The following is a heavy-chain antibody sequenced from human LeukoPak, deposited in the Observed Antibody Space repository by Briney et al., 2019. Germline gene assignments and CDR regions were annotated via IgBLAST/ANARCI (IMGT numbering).Heavy chain of an antibody. Sequence: GGSLRLSCAASGFIFSSYWMSWVRQAPGKGLEWVANIKQDGSEKYYVDSVKGRFTISRDNAKNSLYLQMNSLRAEDTAVYSCARGADGVSSNSRGWFDPRGQGTLVTVSS. D-gene: IGHD2-15*01. V-gene: IGHV3-7*01. CDR1: GFIFSSYW. CDR2: IKQDGSEK. CDR3: ARGADGVSSNSRGWFDP. J-gene: IGHJ5*02.